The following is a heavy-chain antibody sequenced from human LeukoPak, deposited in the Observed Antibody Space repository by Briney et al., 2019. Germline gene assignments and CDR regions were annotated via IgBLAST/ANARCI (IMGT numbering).Heavy chain of an antibody. CDR3: ARDGGAPIYGLDV. Sequence: PSETLSLTCTVSGGSIRSYYWSWIRQPPGKKLEWIGYTHSSGSTSYNPSLRSRVAISADTSRNQVSLNLKFLTSADTAVYYCARDGGAPIYGLDVWGQGTTVTVSS. CDR1: GGSIRSYY. D-gene: IGHD3-16*01. V-gene: IGHV4-59*01. J-gene: IGHJ6*02. CDR2: THSSGST.